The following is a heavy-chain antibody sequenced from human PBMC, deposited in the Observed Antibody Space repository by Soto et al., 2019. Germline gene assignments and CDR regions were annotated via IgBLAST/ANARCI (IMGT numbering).Heavy chain of an antibody. Sequence: GGSLRLSCAASGFKFTDFAFHWVRQSPGMGLEWVAVISYDGSQKYYTPSVQGRFSISRDNSKSIVFLQTNSLRPADAAIYYCARAPSSAWHTFDFWGQGALVTVSS. CDR1: GFKFTDFA. CDR2: ISYDGSQK. CDR3: ARAPSSAWHTFDF. D-gene: IGHD3-22*01. J-gene: IGHJ4*02. V-gene: IGHV3-30-3*01.